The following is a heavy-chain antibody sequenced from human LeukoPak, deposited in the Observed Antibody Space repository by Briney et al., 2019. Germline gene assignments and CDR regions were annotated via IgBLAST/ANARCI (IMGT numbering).Heavy chain of an antibody. Sequence: SQTLSLTCAVSGGSISSGGYSWSWIRQPPGKGLEWIGYIYHSGSTYYNPSLKSRVTISVDRSKNQFSLKLSSVTAADTAVYYCARDGPSSDLDYYYYMDVWGKGTTVTVSS. D-gene: IGHD6-6*01. CDR3: ARDGPSSDLDYYYYMDV. V-gene: IGHV4-30-2*01. CDR1: GGSISSGGYS. CDR2: IYHSGST. J-gene: IGHJ6*03.